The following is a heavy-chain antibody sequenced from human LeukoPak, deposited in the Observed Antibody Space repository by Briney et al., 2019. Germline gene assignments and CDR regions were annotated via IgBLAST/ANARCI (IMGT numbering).Heavy chain of an antibody. D-gene: IGHD1-26*01. J-gene: IGHJ4*02. CDR2: INQDGSEK. Sequence: GGSLRLSCAASGFTVSSHWITWVRQVPGKGPEWVANINQDGSEKYCVDSVKGRFTISRDNAKNSLYLQMNSLRLEDTAVYYCATSGGAFAYWGQGTLVTVSS. CDR1: GFTVSSHW. V-gene: IGHV3-7*01. CDR3: ATSGGAFAY.